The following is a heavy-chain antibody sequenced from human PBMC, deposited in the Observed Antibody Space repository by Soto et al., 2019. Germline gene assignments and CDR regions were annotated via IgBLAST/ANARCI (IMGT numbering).Heavy chain of an antibody. CDR1: GYTLTELS. V-gene: IGHV1-24*01. Sequence: ASVKVSCKVSGYTLTELSMHWVRQAPGKGLEWMGGFDPEDGETIYAQKFQGRVTMTEDTSTDTAYMELSSLRSEDTAVYYCATATRGETRLYYCMDVWGQGTTVTVSS. CDR2: FDPEDGET. J-gene: IGHJ6*02. CDR3: ATATRGETRLYYCMDV. D-gene: IGHD3-16*01.